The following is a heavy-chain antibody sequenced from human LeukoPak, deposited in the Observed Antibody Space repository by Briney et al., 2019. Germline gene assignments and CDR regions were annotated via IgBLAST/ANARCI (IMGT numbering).Heavy chain of an antibody. J-gene: IGHJ4*02. CDR1: GYTFSNYG. D-gene: IGHD1-20*01. CDR3: ARGREITSIATRYYFDY. CDR2: IIPAFGAA. V-gene: IGHV1-69*13. Sequence: SVKVSCKSSGYTFSNYGVTWVRQAPGQGLEWMGGIIPAFGAANYAQKFQGRVTITADDSTSTAYMELSSLKSEDTAVYYCARGREITSIATRYYFDYWGQGTLVTVSS.